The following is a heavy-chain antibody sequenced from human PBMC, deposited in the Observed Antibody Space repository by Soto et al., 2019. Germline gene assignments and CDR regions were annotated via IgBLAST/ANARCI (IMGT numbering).Heavy chain of an antibody. D-gene: IGHD3-16*01. Sequence: QVQLVQSGAEVKKPGASVKVSCKASGYRFETYAMTWVRQAPGQGLEWMGWISAYSVDTYSAQKFQDRLTMTKDTSRGTESGELGGVTADARAVYYGAGGQGAFRGARGVGGKGTTVPVSS. CDR3: AGGQGAFRGARGV. CDR2: ISAYSVDT. CDR1: GYRFETYA. J-gene: IGHJ6*04. V-gene: IGHV1-18*01.